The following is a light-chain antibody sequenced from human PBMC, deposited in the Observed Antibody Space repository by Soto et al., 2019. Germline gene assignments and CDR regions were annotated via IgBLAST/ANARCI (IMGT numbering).Light chain of an antibody. V-gene: IGKV3-15*01. CDR2: GAS. CDR1: QSVHSN. Sequence: ELAITQSPATLSISPGETATLSCRARQSVHSNLAWFQQNPGQAHRLLIYGASSRATGIPVRFSGSGSGTEFTLTISSLQPQDFAVYYCQQYTDWPWGTFGGGTKVDIK. J-gene: IGKJ4*01. CDR3: QQYTDWPWGT.